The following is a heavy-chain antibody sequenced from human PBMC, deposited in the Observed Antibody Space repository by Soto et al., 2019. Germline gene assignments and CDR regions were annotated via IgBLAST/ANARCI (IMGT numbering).Heavy chain of an antibody. CDR3: ASAYGDYFDY. CDR2: INAGSGNT. D-gene: IGHD4-17*01. J-gene: IGHJ4*02. CDR1: GYTFTSYA. Sequence: QVQLVQSGAEVKKPGASVKVSCKASGYTFTSYAMHWVRQAPGQRLEWMGWINAGSGNTKYSQKFQGRVTITRDTSASTAYMELSSLRSEATAVSYCASAYGDYFDYWGQGTMVTDST. V-gene: IGHV1-3*01.